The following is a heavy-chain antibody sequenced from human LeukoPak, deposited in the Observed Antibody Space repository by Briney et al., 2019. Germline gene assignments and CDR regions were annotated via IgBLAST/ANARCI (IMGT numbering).Heavy chain of an antibody. V-gene: IGHV3-30*02. Sequence: GGSLRLSCAASRFVFSSTSMHWVRQAPGKGLEWVAYIRYDGSDKFYADSVKGRFTISRDNSKNTLYLQMNSLRAEDTAVYYCAKALWTLGYFDYWGQGTLVTVSS. J-gene: IGHJ4*02. CDR2: IRYDGSDK. CDR3: AKALWTLGYFDY. CDR1: RFVFSSTS. D-gene: IGHD2/OR15-2a*01.